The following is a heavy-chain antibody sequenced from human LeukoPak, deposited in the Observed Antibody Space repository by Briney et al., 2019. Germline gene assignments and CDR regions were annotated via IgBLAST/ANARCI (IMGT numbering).Heavy chain of an antibody. Sequence: DSVKVSCKASGYTFSSYGISWVRQAPGQGLEWMGWISVYNGNTNNILKLQGRVTMTRDTSTNTAYMELRSLRSDDTAVYYCARDAYTSGADYWGQGTLVTVSS. V-gene: IGHV1-18*01. D-gene: IGHD3-16*01. CDR3: ARDAYTSGADY. CDR1: GYTFSSYG. CDR2: ISVYNGNT. J-gene: IGHJ4*02.